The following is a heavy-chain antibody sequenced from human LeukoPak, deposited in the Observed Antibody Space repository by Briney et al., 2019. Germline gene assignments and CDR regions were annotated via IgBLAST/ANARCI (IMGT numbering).Heavy chain of an antibody. J-gene: IGHJ4*02. Sequence: GRSLRLSCAASGFTFSSYAMHWVRQAPGKGLEWVAVISYDGSNKYYADSVKGRFTISRDNSKNTLYLQMNSLRAEDTAVYYCATEMRSSGSCFDYWGQGTLVTVSS. D-gene: IGHD3-10*01. CDR3: ATEMRSSGSCFDY. CDR1: GFTFSSYA. V-gene: IGHV3-30*04. CDR2: ISYDGSNK.